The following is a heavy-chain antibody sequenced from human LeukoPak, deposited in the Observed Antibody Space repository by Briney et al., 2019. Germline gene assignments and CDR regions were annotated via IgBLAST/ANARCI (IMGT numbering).Heavy chain of an antibody. V-gene: IGHV1-18*01. CDR2: ISAYNGNT. J-gene: IGHJ4*02. Sequence: GASVKVSCKASGYTFTSYGISWVRQAPGQGLEWMGWISAYNGNTNYAQKLQGRVTMTTDTSTSTAYMELRSLRSGDTAVYYCARDTRALWFGELLDFDYWGQGTLVTVSS. D-gene: IGHD3-10*01. CDR3: ARDTRALWFGELLDFDY. CDR1: GYTFTSYG.